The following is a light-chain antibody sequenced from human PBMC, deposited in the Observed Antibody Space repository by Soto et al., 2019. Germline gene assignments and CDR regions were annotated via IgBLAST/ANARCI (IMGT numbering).Light chain of an antibody. CDR3: QHYNSYSEA. J-gene: IGKJ1*01. CDR2: KAS. V-gene: IGKV1-5*03. Sequence: EIQMTQSPSSLSESVGDIVTSTCRASQTISSWLAWYQQKPGKAPKLLIYKASTLKSGVPSRFSGSGSGTEFTLTISSLQPDDFATYYCQHYNSYSEAFGQGTKVDIK. CDR1: QTISSW.